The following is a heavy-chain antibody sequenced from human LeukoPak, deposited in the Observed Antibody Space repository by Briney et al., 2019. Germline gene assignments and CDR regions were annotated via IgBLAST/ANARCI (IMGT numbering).Heavy chain of an antibody. V-gene: IGHV4-59*01. CDR3: ARGGGWAKFDY. CDR2: IYYSGST. Sequence: SETLSLTCTVSGGSISSYYWSWIRQPPGKGLEWIGYIYYSGSTIYNPSLKSRVTISVDTSKNQFSLKLSSVTAADTAVYYCARGGGWAKFDYWGQGTLVTVSS. D-gene: IGHD6-19*01. J-gene: IGHJ4*02. CDR1: GGSISSYY.